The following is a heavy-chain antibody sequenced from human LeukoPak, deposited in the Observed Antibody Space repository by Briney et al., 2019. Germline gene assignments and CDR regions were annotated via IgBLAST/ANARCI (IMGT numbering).Heavy chain of an antibody. V-gene: IGHV3-30*02. CDR3: ASPLLRNFDWLWGGDVFDI. D-gene: IGHD3-9*01. CDR1: GFPFSSYG. J-gene: IGHJ3*02. Sequence: PGRSLRLSCAASGFPFSSYGMYWVRQAPGKGLEWVAFIRSDGSNIQYADSVKGRFTNSRDNSKSTLYLHMSSLRAEDTAVYYCASPLLRNFDWLWGGDVFDIWGLGTMVTVSS. CDR2: IRSDGSNI.